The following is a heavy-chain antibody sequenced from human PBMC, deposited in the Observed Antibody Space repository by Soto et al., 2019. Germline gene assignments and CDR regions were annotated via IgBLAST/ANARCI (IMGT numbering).Heavy chain of an antibody. CDR3: ARYSVFGYSSGWSYMDV. CDR2: IYPGDSDT. Sequence: GESLKISCKGSGYSFTSYWIGWVRQMPGKGLEWMGIIYPGDSDTRYSPSFQGQVTISADKSISTAYLQWSSLKALDTAMYYCARYSVFGYSSGWSYMDVWGKGTTVTVSS. V-gene: IGHV5-51*01. D-gene: IGHD6-19*01. J-gene: IGHJ6*03. CDR1: GYSFTSYW.